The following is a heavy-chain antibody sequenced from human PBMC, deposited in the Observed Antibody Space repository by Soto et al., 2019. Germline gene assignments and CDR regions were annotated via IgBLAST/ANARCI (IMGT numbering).Heavy chain of an antibody. J-gene: IGHJ3*02. CDR1: GFTFSMFG. CDR3: ARDPPSTLGSFDI. Sequence: QVHLMESGGGVVQPGRSLRLSCAASGFTFSMFGMHWVRQAPGKGLEWVATVYYNGHNKYYSDSVRGRFTISRDNSKNMLYLQMNSLGAEDTAFYYCARDPPSTLGSFDIWGRGTKVTVSS. D-gene: IGHD3-16*01. CDR2: VYYNGHNK. V-gene: IGHV3-33*01.